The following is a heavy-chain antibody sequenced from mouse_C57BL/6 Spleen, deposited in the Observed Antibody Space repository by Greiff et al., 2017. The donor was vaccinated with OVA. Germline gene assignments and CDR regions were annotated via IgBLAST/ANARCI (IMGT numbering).Heavy chain of an antibody. D-gene: IGHD2-5*01. J-gene: IGHJ3*01. CDR1: GYTFTDYY. CDR3: APYSNSFAY. CDR2: INPNNGGT. Sequence: VQLQQSGPELVKPGASVKISCKASGYTFTDYYMNWVKQSHGKSLEWIGDINPNNGGTSYNQKFKGKATLTVDKSSSTAYMELRSLTSEDSAVYYCAPYSNSFAYWGQGTLVTVSA. V-gene: IGHV1-26*01.